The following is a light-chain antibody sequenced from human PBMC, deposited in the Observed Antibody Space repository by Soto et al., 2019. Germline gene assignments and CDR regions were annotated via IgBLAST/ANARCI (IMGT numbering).Light chain of an antibody. J-gene: IGKJ4*01. Sequence: EIVLTQSPATLSLSPGERATLSCGASQSVASTSLAWYQQRPGLAPRLLIFDASIRATGIPDRFSGGGSGTDFTLPISRLEPEDFAVYYCQQYGSPPFTFGGGTKVEIK. CDR1: QSVASTS. CDR3: QQYGSPPFT. CDR2: DAS. V-gene: IGKV3D-20*01.